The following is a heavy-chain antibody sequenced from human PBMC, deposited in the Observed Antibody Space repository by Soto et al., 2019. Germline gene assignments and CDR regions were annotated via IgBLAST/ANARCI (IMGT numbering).Heavy chain of an antibody. D-gene: IGHD6-19*01. J-gene: IGHJ5*01. Sequence: GESLKISCVGSGYRCFCYWIAWVRQVTGRGLEWMGIIYPDDSDTRYSPSFEGQVTISADKSVNTAYLEWSNLKASDSAIYYCARHRRSGGSYLMGFDFWGQGARVPVSS. CDR1: GYRCFCYW. V-gene: IGHV5-51*01. CDR2: IYPDDSDT. CDR3: ARHRRSGGSYLMGFDF.